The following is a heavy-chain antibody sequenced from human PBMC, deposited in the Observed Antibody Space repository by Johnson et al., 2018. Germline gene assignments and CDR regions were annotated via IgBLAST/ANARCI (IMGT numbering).Heavy chain of an antibody. J-gene: IGHJ6*03. V-gene: IGHV3-30-3*01. CDR3: ARADTGARYMDV. CDR1: GFTLSSYA. Sequence: VQLVQSGGGVVQXGRSLRLSCAVSGFTLSSYAMHCVRQAPGKGLEWVAVISYDGYHKYYAESVKGRFTISRDKFKNTLYLQMNSLRAEDTAVYYCARADTGARYMDVWGKGTTVTVSS. CDR2: ISYDGYHK. D-gene: IGHD1-14*01.